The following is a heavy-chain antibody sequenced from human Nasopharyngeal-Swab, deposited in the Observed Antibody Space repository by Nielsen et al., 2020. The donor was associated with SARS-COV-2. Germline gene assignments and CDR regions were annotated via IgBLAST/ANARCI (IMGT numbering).Heavy chain of an antibody. D-gene: IGHD2/OR15-2a*01. J-gene: IGHJ4*02. CDR2: VKQDGTEK. CDR3: ARDEILDY. Sequence: GGSLRLSCAASGFTFSPYWMTWDRQAPGKGLEWVANVKQDGTEKYFVDSVKGRFTISRDNAKNSLYLHMNSLRAEDTAVYYCARDEILDYWGQGTLVTVSS. CDR1: GFTFSPYW. V-gene: IGHV3-7*01.